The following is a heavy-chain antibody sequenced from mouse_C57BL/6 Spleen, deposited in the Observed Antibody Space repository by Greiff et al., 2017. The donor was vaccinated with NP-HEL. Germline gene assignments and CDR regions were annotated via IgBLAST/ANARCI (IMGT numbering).Heavy chain of an antibody. CDR1: GYTFTSYW. CDR3: HYYGSSYGYFDV. CDR2: IDPSDSYT. J-gene: IGHJ1*03. D-gene: IGHD1-1*01. V-gene: IGHV1-50*01. Sequence: VQLQQPGAELVKPGASVKLSCKASGYTFTSYWMQWVKQRPGQGLEWIGEIDPSDSYTNYNQKFKGKATLTVDTSSSTAYMQLSSLTSEDSAVYYCHYYGSSYGYFDVWGTGTTVTVSS.